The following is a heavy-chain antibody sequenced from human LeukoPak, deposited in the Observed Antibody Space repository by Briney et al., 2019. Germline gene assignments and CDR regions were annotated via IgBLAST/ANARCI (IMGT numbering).Heavy chain of an antibody. CDR2: ISSSGHTI. CDR1: GFTFSSCE. Sequence: PGGSLRLSGVASGFTFSSCEMNWVRQAPGKGLEWVSYISSSGHTIYYADSVKGRFTISRDNAKNSLFLQMNSLRAEDTAVYYCARRDGTGYWGQGTLVTVSS. D-gene: IGHD2-8*02. V-gene: IGHV3-48*03. J-gene: IGHJ4*02. CDR3: ARRDGTGY.